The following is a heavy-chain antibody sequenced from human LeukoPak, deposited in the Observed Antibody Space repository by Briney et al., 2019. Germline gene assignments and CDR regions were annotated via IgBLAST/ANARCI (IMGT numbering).Heavy chain of an antibody. CDR2: INSDGGST. CDR1: GFTFSSYW. J-gene: IGHJ6*04. V-gene: IGHV3-74*01. D-gene: IGHD1-14*01. Sequence: GGFLRLSCAASGFTFSSYWMHWVRQAPGKGLVWVSRINSDGGSTSYADSVKGRFTISRDNAKNTLYLQMNSLRAEDTAVYYCAGEPDYYYGMDVWGKGTTVTVSS. CDR3: AGEPDYYYGMDV.